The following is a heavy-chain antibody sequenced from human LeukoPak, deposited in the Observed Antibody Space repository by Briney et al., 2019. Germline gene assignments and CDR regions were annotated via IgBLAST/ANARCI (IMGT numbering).Heavy chain of an antibody. D-gene: IGHD6-13*01. CDR2: INPNSGGT. Sequence: ASVKVSCKASGYTFTGYHMHWVRQAPGQGLEWMGWINPNSGGTNYAQKFQGRVTMTRDTSISTAYMELSRLRSDDTAVYYCARGIAAAGTGRTGFDYWGQGTLVTVSS. CDR1: GYTFTGYH. V-gene: IGHV1-2*02. CDR3: ARGIAAAGTGRTGFDY. J-gene: IGHJ4*02.